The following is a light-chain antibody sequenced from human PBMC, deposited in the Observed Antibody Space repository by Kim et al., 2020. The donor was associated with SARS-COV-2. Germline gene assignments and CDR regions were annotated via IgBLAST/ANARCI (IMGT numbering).Light chain of an antibody. CDR2: GAS. CDR1: QSVSSNY. V-gene: IGKV3-20*01. Sequence: EIVLTQSPGPLSLSPGERATLSCRASQSVSSNYLAWYQQKPGQAPRLLIYGASSRATGIPDRFSGSGSGTDFTLTITRLEPEDFAVYYCQQYSSSPATFGQGTKVDSK. J-gene: IGKJ1*01. CDR3: QQYSSSPAT.